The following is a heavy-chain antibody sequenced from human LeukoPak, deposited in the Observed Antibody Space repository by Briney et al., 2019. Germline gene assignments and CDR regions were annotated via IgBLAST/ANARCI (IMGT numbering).Heavy chain of an antibody. Sequence: GGSLRLSCAASGFTFSSYAMSWVRQAPGKGLEWVSAITGGGGGTYYADSVKGRFTISRDNSKNTLYLQMNSLRGEDTAVYYCGKGSERGLYGAYFEYWGQGTLVTVSS. CDR1: GFTFSSYA. CDR3: GKGSERGLYGAYFEY. CDR2: ITGGGGGT. D-gene: IGHD2-8*01. J-gene: IGHJ4*02. V-gene: IGHV3-23*01.